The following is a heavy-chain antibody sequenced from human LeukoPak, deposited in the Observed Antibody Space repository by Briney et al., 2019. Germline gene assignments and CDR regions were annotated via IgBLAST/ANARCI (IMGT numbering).Heavy chain of an antibody. V-gene: IGHV3-15*01. CDR3: TTDLEYYDSSGYPLDN. J-gene: IGHJ4*02. CDR2: IKSKTDGGTT. CDR1: GFTFSNAW. D-gene: IGHD3-22*01. Sequence: GGPLRLPCAASGFTFSNAWMSWVGQAPGKGLEWVGRIKSKTDGGTTDYAAPVKGRFTISRDDSNNTWYLQMNSLKTEDTAVYYCTTDLEYYDSSGYPLDNWGQGTLVTVSS.